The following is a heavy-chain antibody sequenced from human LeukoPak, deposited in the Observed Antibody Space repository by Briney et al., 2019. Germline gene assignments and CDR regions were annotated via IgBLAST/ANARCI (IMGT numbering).Heavy chain of an antibody. V-gene: IGHV4-4*07. J-gene: IGHJ4*02. CDR1: GGSISSYY. CDR2: IYTSGST. CDR3: ARVGSGSRYLDY. D-gene: IGHD5-12*01. Sequence: SETLSLTCTVSGGSISSYYWSWIRQPAGKGLEWIGRIYTSGSTTYNPSLKSRATMSVDTSRTQFSLKLGPVTAADTAVYYCARVGSGSRYLDYWGQGILVIVSS.